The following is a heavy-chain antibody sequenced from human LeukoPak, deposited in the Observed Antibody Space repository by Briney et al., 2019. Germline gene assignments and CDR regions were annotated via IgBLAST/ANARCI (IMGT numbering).Heavy chain of an antibody. CDR1: GYTFTSYG. CDR3: ARTQTPLWLVVPAAMSYDY. Sequence: ASVKVSCKASGYTFTSYGISWVRQAPGQGLEWMGWISAYNGNTNYAQKLQGRVTMTTDTSTSTAYMELRSLRSDDTAVYYCARTQTPLWLVVPAAMSYDYWGQGTLVTVSS. J-gene: IGHJ4*02. CDR2: ISAYNGNT. D-gene: IGHD2-2*01. V-gene: IGHV1-18*01.